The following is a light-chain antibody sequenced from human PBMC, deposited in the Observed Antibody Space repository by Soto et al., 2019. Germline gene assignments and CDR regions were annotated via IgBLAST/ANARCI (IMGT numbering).Light chain of an antibody. CDR1: QSVSYY. Sequence: EIVLTQSPGTLSLSPGERATLSCRASQSVSYYLAWYQQKPGQAPRLLIYDASNRATGIPARFSGSGSGTDFTLTISSLEPEDFAVYYCQQRSNWPPTWTFGQGTKVDIK. CDR2: DAS. CDR3: QQRSNWPPTWT. J-gene: IGKJ1*01. V-gene: IGKV3-11*01.